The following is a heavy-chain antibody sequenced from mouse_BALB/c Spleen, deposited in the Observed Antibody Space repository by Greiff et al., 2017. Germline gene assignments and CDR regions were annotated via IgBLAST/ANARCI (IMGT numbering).Heavy chain of an antibody. J-gene: IGHJ2*01. CDR2: INSNGGST. Sequence: EVKLVESGGGLVQPGGSLKLSCAASGFTFSSYGMSWVRQTPDKRLELVATINSNGGSTYYPDSVKGRFTISRDNAKNTLYLQMSSMKSEDTAMYYCARDQVGGDLDYWGQGTTLTVSS. D-gene: IGHD1-1*01. CDR1: GFTFSSYG. CDR3: ARDQVGGDLDY. V-gene: IGHV5-6-3*01.